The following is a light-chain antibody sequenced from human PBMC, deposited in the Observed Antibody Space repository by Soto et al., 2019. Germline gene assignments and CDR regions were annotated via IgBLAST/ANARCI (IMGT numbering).Light chain of an antibody. V-gene: IGKV3-15*01. Sequence: EIVMTQSPATLSVSPGERATLSCRASQRVNIYLAWYQQKPGQAPRLLISGASTRSTGIPGRFSGSGSGTEFTLTISSLQSEDFAVYYCQQYNYWPFTFGPGTTVD. CDR1: QRVNIY. CDR3: QQYNYWPFT. CDR2: GAS. J-gene: IGKJ3*01.